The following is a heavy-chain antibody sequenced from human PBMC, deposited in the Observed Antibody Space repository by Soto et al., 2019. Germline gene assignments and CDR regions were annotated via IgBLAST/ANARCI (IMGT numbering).Heavy chain of an antibody. CDR1: GFTFSSYA. D-gene: IGHD6-19*01. Sequence: GGSLRLSCSASGFTFSSYAMHWVRQAPGKGLEYASGISSNGGTTYYVDSVKGRFIISRDNSKNTLYLQMSSLRTDDTAVYYCVKDPGAVTGDEYFQHWGLGALVTVSS. CDR2: ISSNGGTT. V-gene: IGHV3-64D*06. CDR3: VKDPGAVTGDEYFQH. J-gene: IGHJ1*01.